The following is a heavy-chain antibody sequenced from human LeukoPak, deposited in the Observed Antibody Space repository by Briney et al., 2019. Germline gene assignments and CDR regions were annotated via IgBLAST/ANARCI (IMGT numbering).Heavy chain of an antibody. CDR3: AKVGLQYSSSSYAIDY. Sequence: GGSLRLSCAASGFTFTSYAMSWVRQAPGKGLEWVSAISGSGGSTYYADSVKGRFTISRDNSKNTLYLQMNSLRAEDTAVYYCAKVGLQYSSSSYAIDYWGQGTLVTVSS. CDR2: ISGSGGST. V-gene: IGHV3-23*01. J-gene: IGHJ4*02. D-gene: IGHD6-6*01. CDR1: GFTFTSYA.